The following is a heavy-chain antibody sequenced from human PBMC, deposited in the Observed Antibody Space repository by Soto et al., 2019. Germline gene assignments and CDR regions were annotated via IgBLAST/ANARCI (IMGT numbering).Heavy chain of an antibody. CDR1: GGSISSGGYS. CDR3: ARGQVVAAQH. V-gene: IGHV4-30-2*01. J-gene: IGHJ4*02. Sequence: SETLSLTCAVSGGSISSGGYSWSWIRQPPGKGLEWIGYIYHSGSTYYNSSLKSRVTISVDRSKNQFSLKLSSVTAADTAVYYCARGQVVAAQHWGQGTLVTVSS. D-gene: IGHD2-15*01. CDR2: IYHSGST.